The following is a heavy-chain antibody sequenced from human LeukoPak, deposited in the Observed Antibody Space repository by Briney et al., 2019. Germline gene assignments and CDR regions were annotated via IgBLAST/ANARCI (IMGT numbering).Heavy chain of an antibody. CDR1: GYTFTSHD. D-gene: IGHD7-27*01. CDR3: VRTPPDWGFDY. CDR2: MSPNSGDT. V-gene: IGHV1-8*01. Sequence: ASVKVSCKASGYTFTSHDINWVRQATGQGLEWMGWMSPNSGDTGYAQKFQGRVTMTSDSSISTAYMELSSLRSEDTAIYYCVRTPPDWGFDYWGQGTLVTVSS. J-gene: IGHJ4*02.